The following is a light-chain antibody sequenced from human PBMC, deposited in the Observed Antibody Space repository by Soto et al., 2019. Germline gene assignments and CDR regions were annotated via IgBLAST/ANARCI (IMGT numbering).Light chain of an antibody. CDR2: DVT. CDR1: SSDVGGYNY. V-gene: IGLV2-14*01. J-gene: IGLJ2*01. Sequence: QPVLTQPASVSGSPGQSITISCTGTSSDVGGYNYVSWYQQHPGRAPKLMIYDVTDRPSGVSSRFSGSKSGNTASLTISGLQAEDEAHYYCTSYTSSSTLVFGGGTKVTVL. CDR3: TSYTSSSTLV.